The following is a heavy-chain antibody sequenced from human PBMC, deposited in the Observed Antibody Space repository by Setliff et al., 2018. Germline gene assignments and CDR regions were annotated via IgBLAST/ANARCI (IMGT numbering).Heavy chain of an antibody. J-gene: IGHJ6*03. Sequence: ASVKVSCKASGYTFTSYGISWVRQAPGQGLEWMGWIISYIGKTNYAQKLQGRDTKTTETSTSTAYMELRSLRSDDTAVYYSARDQNVQFLEWYNYFYYYYMDVWGKGTTVTVSS. CDR3: ARDQNVQFLEWYNYFYYYYMDV. V-gene: IGHV1-18*01. D-gene: IGHD3-3*01. CDR1: GYTFTSYG. CDR2: IISYIGKT.